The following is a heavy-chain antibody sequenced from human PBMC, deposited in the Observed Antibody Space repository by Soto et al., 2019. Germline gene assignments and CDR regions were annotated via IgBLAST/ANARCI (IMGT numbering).Heavy chain of an antibody. CDR2: IYYSGST. CDR1: GGSISISSYY. Sequence: PSEPLSLTFTVSGGSISISSYYWGWIRQPPGKGLEWIGSIYYSGSTYYNPSLKSRVTISVDTSKNQFSLKLSSVTAADTAVYYCAREEQLPYYSYSGMDGWGQGNTVTV. CDR3: AREEQLPYYSYSGMDG. D-gene: IGHD6-13*01. V-gene: IGHV4-39*02. J-gene: IGHJ6*02.